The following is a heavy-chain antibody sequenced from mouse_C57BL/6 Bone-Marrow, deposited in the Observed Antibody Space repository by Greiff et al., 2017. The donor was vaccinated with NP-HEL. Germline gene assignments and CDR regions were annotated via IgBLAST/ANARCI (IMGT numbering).Heavy chain of an antibody. D-gene: IGHD2-2*01. CDR1: GFTFSDYY. CDR2: ISNGGGST. J-gene: IGHJ3*01. CDR3: ARQRRYGYGDGWFAY. Sequence: EVQRVESGGGLVQPGGSLKLSCAASGFTFSDYYMYWVRQTPEKRLEWVAYISNGGGSTYYPATVKGRFTISRDNAKNTLYLQMSRLKSEDTAMYYCARQRRYGYGDGWFAYWGQGTLVTVSA. V-gene: IGHV5-12*01.